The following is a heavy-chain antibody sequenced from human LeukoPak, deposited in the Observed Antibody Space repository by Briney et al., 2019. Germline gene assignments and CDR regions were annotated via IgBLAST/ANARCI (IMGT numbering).Heavy chain of an antibody. J-gene: IGHJ4*02. V-gene: IGHV4-34*01. D-gene: IGHD3-22*01. CDR1: GGSLSGYY. CDR3: ARERERAYYDSSGYSI. Sequence: SETLSLTCAVYGGSLSGYYWSWIRQPPGKGLEWIGEINHSGSTNYNPSLKSRATISVDTSKNQFSLKLSSVTAADTAVYYCARERERAYYDSSGYSIWGQGTLVTVSS. CDR2: INHSGST.